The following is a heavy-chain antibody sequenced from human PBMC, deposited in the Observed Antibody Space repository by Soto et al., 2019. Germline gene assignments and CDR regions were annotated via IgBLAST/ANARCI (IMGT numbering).Heavy chain of an antibody. CDR3: ARTHWVSGTEY. Sequence: QVQLQESGPGLVKPSETLSLTCTVSGGSMTGYFWSWIRQPAGKALEWIGHVYNSGHTDYNPSPASRITMAVDTSKRQFSLKVKSVTAADTAVYYCARTHWVSGTEYWGQGILVTVSS. CDR1: GGSMTGYF. CDR2: VYNSGHT. J-gene: IGHJ4*02. V-gene: IGHV4-4*07. D-gene: IGHD6-19*01.